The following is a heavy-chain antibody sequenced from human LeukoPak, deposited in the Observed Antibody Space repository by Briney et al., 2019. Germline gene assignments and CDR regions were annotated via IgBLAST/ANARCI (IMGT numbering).Heavy chain of an antibody. CDR2: ISGSGGST. J-gene: IGHJ4*02. CDR1: GLTFSSYA. Sequence: GGSLRLSCAASGLTFSSYAMSWVRQAPGKGLEWVSAISGSGGSTYYADSVKGRFTISRDNSNNTLYLQMNSLRAEDTAVYYCAKDGLWFGELFDYWGQGTLVTVSS. D-gene: IGHD3-10*01. V-gene: IGHV3-23*01. CDR3: AKDGLWFGELFDY.